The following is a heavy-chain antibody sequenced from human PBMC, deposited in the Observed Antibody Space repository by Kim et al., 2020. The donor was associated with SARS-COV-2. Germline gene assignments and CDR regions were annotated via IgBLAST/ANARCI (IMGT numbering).Heavy chain of an antibody. Sequence: DSVKGRFTISRDNSKNTVFLQMNSLRAEDTAVHYCARDDYDYVWGTYTVDFWGQGTLVTVSS. V-gene: IGHV3-30*01. J-gene: IGHJ4*02. CDR3: ARDDYDYVWGTYTVDF. D-gene: IGHD3-16*01.